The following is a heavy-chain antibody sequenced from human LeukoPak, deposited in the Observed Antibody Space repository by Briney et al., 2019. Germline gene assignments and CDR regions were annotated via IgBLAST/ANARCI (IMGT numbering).Heavy chain of an antibody. CDR2: IIPIFGTA. CDR1: GYTLTELS. Sequence: ASVKVSCKVSGYTLTELSMHWVRQAPGKGLEWMGGIIPIFGTANYAQKFQGRVTITADESTSTAYMELSSLRSEDTAVYYCARDGRRYSYGLTYMDVWGKGTTVTVSS. V-gene: IGHV1-69*13. CDR3: ARDGRRYSYGLTYMDV. J-gene: IGHJ6*03. D-gene: IGHD5-18*01.